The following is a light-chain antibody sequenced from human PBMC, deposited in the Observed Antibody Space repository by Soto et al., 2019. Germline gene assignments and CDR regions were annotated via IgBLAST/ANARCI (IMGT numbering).Light chain of an antibody. Sequence: QSALTQPPSASGSPGQSVTISCTGTSSDVGGYNDVSWYQQYPGRATQLMIYEVTQRPSGVPDRFSGSKFGNTASLTASGLQAEVEADNYCSSYAASNIFYVVFGGGTKLTVI. CDR2: EVT. CDR1: SSDVGGYND. J-gene: IGLJ3*02. CDR3: SSYAASNIFYVV. V-gene: IGLV2-8*01.